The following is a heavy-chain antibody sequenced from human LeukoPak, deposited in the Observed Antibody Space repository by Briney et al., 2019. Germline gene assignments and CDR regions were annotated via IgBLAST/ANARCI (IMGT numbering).Heavy chain of an antibody. CDR2: INPSGGST. J-gene: IGHJ5*02. CDR1: GYTFTSYY. CDR3: ARHREELWFGEGDSFDP. V-gene: IGHV1-46*01. D-gene: IGHD3-10*01. Sequence: ASVKVSCKASGYTFTSYYMHWVRQAPGQGLEWMGIINPSGGSTNYAQKFQGRVTMTRDMSTSTVYMELGSLRSEDTAVYYCARHREELWFGEGDSFDPWGQGTLVTVSP.